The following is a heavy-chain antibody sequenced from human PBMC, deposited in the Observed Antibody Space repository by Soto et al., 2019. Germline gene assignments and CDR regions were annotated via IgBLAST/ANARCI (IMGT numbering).Heavy chain of an antibody. CDR2: ISAYNGNT. CDR1: GYTFTSYG. J-gene: IGHJ3*02. V-gene: IGHV1-18*01. Sequence: ASVKVSCKASGYTFTSYGISWVRQAPGQGLEWMGWISAYNGNTNYAQKLQGRVTMTTDTPTSTAYMELRSLRSDDTAVYYCARGGRVDHWVVVITTTRHALDIWGQGTMVTVSS. CDR3: ARGGRVDHWVVVITTTRHALDI. D-gene: IGHD3-22*01.